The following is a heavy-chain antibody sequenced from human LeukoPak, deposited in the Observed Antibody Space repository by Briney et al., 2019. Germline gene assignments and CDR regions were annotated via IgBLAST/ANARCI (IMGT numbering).Heavy chain of an antibody. V-gene: IGHV3-30-3*01. CDR2: ISYDGSNK. Sequence: GGSLRLSCAASGFTFSSYAMHWVRQAPGKGLEWVAVISYDGSNKYYADSVKGRFTISRDNSKNTLYLQMNSLRAEDTAAYYCARDSAIFGLDYYYMDVWGKGTTVTVSS. D-gene: IGHD3/OR15-3a*01. CDR1: GFTFSSYA. J-gene: IGHJ6*03. CDR3: ARDSAIFGLDYYYMDV.